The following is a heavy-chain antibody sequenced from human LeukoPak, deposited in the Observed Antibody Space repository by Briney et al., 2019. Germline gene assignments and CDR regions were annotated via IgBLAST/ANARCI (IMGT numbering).Heavy chain of an antibody. V-gene: IGHV3-21*01. D-gene: IGHD3-10*01. CDR2: ISSSSYI. CDR3: AFQGGFGELLITG. CDR1: GFTLSSYS. Sequence: GGSLRLSCAAYGFTLSSYSMNWVRQDPGKGLEWVSSISSSSYIYYADSVRGRFTISRDNAKNSLYLQMNSLRAEYTAVYYCAFQGGFGELLITGWGQGTLVTVCS. J-gene: IGHJ4*02.